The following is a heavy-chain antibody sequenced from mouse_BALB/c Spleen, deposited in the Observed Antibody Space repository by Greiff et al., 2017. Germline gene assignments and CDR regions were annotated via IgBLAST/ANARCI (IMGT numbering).Heavy chain of an antibody. V-gene: IGHV3-8*02. CDR2: ISYSGST. CDR1: GDSITSGY. Sequence: EVKLQESGPSLVKPSQTLSLTCSVTGDSITSGYWNWIRKFPGNKLESMGYISYSGSTYYNPSLNSRISITRDTSKNQYYLQLNSVTTEDTATYYCARRTTEDWYFDVWGAGTTVTVSS. D-gene: IGHD1-1*01. CDR3: ARRTTEDWYFDV. J-gene: IGHJ1*01.